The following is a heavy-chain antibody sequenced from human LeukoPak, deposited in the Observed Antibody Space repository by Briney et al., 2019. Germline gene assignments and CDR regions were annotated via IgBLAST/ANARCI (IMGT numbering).Heavy chain of an antibody. V-gene: IGHV1-69*05. CDR3: ARATDYIWGCYDY. J-gene: IGHJ4*02. D-gene: IGHD3-16*01. CDR2: IIPIFGTA. CDR1: GGTFSSYA. Sequence: GASVKVSCKASGGTFSSYAISWVRQAPGQGLEWMGGIIPIFGTANYAQKFQGRVTMTRDTSTSTVYMELSSLRSEDTAVYYCARATDYIWGCYDYWGQGTLVTVSS.